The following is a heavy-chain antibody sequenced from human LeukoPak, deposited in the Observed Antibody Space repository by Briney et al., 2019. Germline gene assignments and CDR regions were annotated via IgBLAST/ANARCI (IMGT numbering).Heavy chain of an antibody. CDR1: GFTFSSYA. CDR2: ISGSGGST. D-gene: IGHD2-2*01. V-gene: IGHV3-23*01. Sequence: GGSLRLSCAASGFTFSSYAMSWVRQAPGKGLEWVSAISGSGGSTYYADSVKGRFTISRDNSKNTLYLQMNSLRAEDTAVYYCAKTGCGSSTSCRYYYYYMDVWGKGTTVTVSS. CDR3: AKTGCGSSTSCRYYYYYMDV. J-gene: IGHJ6*03.